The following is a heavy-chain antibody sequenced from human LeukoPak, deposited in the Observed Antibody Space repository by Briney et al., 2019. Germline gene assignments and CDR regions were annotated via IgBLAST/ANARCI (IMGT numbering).Heavy chain of an antibody. CDR3: ARDLSLGMPRGFDF. CDR1: GFTYRRYS. J-gene: IGHJ4*02. CDR2: ISSGSDYI. D-gene: IGHD2-2*01. Sequence: GGSLRLSCVASGFTYRRYSMNWVRRAPGKGLEWVSTISSGSDYIYHADSVRGRFTISRDNARDSLYLQMNSLRAEDTAVYYCARDLSLGMPRGFDFWGQGILVTVSS. V-gene: IGHV3-21*06.